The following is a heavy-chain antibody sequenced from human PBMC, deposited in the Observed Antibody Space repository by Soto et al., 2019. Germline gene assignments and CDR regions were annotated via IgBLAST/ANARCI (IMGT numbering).Heavy chain of an antibody. V-gene: IGHV3-23*01. J-gene: IGHJ4*02. Sequence: EVQLLESGGGLVQPWGSLRLSCAASGFTFSSYAMSWFRQAPGKGLEWVSAISGSGGSTYYADSVKGRFTISRDNSKNTLYLQMNSLRVEDTAEYYCAKDRGWPKFGYWGQGTLDTVSS. CDR1: GFTFSSYA. CDR3: AKDRGWPKFGY. D-gene: IGHD6-19*01. CDR2: ISGSGGST.